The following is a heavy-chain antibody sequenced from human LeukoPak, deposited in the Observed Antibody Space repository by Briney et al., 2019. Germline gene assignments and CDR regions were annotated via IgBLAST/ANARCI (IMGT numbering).Heavy chain of an antibody. Sequence: GGSLRLSCAASGFTVNRNYMIWVRQAPGKGLECVSVIYSGGTTWYADSVKGRFTISRDTNTLYLQMNSLRAEDTAVYYCAKDLGYCSGGSCYSDDFQHWGQDTLVTVSS. J-gene: IGHJ1*01. D-gene: IGHD2-15*01. CDR1: GFTVNRNY. V-gene: IGHV3-66*01. CDR2: IYSGGTT. CDR3: AKDLGYCSGGSCYSDDFQH.